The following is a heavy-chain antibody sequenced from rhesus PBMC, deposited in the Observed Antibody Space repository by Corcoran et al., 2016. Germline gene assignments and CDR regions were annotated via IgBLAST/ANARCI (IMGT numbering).Heavy chain of an antibody. V-gene: IGHV3-16*01. CDR3: TRGGYSSGWPFDY. CDR1: GFTFSNYW. J-gene: IGHJ4*01. CDR2: IKNKADGGTE. D-gene: IGHD6-31*01. Sequence: EVQLVESGGGLVQPGGSLRLSCAASGFTFSNYWMNWVRQAPGKGLDCVGRIKNKADGGTEAYAEFVKGRFTISRDDSKNTLYLQMNSVKTEDTAVYYCTRGGYSSGWPFDYWGQGVLVTVSS.